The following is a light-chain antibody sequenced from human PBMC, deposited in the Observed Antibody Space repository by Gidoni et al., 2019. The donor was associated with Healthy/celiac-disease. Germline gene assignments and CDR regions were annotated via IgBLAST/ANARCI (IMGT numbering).Light chain of an antibody. CDR2: DVS. J-gene: IGLJ3*02. Sequence: QSALTQPASVSGSPGPSITISCTGSSNDVGGYSYVSWYQQVPGKAPQLMIYDVSNRPSGVSDRFSGSKSGNTASLTISGLQAEDEAYYYCSSYASSTTLGVFGGGTKLTVL. V-gene: IGLV2-14*01. CDR1: SNDVGGYSY. CDR3: SSYASSTTLGV.